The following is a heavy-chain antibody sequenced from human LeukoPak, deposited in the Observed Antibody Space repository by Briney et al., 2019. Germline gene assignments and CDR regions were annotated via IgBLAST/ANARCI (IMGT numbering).Heavy chain of an antibody. J-gene: IGHJ4*02. V-gene: IGHV4-59*01. CDR1: GGSISSYY. CDR2: IYYSGST. D-gene: IGHD3-22*01. CDR3: ARVAVSYYDSSSYPDY. Sequence: SETLSLTCTVSGGSISSYYWSWIRQPPGKGLEWIGYIYYSGSTNCNPSLKSRVTISVDMSKNQFSLKLSSVTAADTAVYYCARVAVSYYDSSSYPDYWGQGTLVTVSS.